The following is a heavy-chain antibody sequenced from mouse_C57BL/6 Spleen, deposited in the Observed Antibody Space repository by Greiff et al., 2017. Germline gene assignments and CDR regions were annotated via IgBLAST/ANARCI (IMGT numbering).Heavy chain of an antibody. CDR2: ISYDGSN. Sequence: EVQLQESGPGLVKPSQSLSLTCSVTGYSITSGYYWNWIRQFPGNKLEWMGYISYDGSNNYNPSLKIRISITRDTSKNKFFLKLNSVTTEDTATYDCARVGLLRYYPFDYGGQGTTLTVSS. CDR1: GYSITSGYY. V-gene: IGHV3-6*01. CDR3: ARVGLLRYYPFDY. J-gene: IGHJ2*01. D-gene: IGHD1-1*01.